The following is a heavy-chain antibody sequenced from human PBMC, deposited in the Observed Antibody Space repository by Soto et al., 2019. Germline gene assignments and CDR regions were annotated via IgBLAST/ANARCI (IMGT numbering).Heavy chain of an antibody. CDR2: IYPGDSDT. V-gene: IGHV5-51*01. D-gene: IGHD1-1*01. CDR3: AVIQLERGYYYGMDV. Sequence: PGESLKISCKGSGYSFTSYWIGWVRQMPGKGLEWMGIIYPGDSDTRYSPSFQGQVTISADKSISTAYLQWSSLKASDTAMYYCAVIQLERGYYYGMDVWGQGTTVTVSS. J-gene: IGHJ6*02. CDR1: GYSFTSYW.